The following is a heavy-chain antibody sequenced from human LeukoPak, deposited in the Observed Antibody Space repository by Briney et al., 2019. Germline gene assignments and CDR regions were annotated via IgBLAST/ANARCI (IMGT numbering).Heavy chain of an antibody. J-gene: IGHJ6*02. CDR1: GYTFTSYY. V-gene: IGHV1-46*01. Sequence: ASVKVSCKASGYTFTSYYMHWVRQAPGQGLEWMGIINPSCGSTSYAQKFQGRVTITRDTSTSTVYIELNSLRSEDTAVYYCARGHCSGGSCQNYYYYGMDVWGQGTTVTVSS. CDR3: ARGHCSGGSCQNYYYYGMDV. CDR2: INPSCGST. D-gene: IGHD2-15*01.